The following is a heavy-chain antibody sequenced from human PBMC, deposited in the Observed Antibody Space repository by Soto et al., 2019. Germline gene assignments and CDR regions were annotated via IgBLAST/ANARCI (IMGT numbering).Heavy chain of an antibody. D-gene: IGHD6-19*01. Sequence: SETLSLTCTVSGGSISSSSYYWGWIRQPPGKGLEWIGSIYYSGSTYYNPSLKSRVTISVDTSKNQFSLKLSSVTAADTAVYYCARAEQWLKHWGQGTLVTVSS. V-gene: IGHV4-39*01. J-gene: IGHJ4*02. CDR2: IYYSGST. CDR1: GGSISSSSYY. CDR3: ARAEQWLKH.